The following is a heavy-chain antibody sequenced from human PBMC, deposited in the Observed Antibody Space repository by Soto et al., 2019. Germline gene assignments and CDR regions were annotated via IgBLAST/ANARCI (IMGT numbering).Heavy chain of an antibody. CDR1: GFTFSSYS. J-gene: IGHJ4*02. D-gene: IGHD6-19*01. CDR2: ISSSSSYI. CDR3: ARDLAVAGTFDY. Sequence: GGSLRLSCAASGFTFSSYSMNWVRQAPGKGLEWVSSISSSSSYIYYADSVKGRFTISRDNAKNSLYLQMNSLRAEDTAVYYCARDLAVAGTFDYWGQGTLVTVSS. V-gene: IGHV3-21*01.